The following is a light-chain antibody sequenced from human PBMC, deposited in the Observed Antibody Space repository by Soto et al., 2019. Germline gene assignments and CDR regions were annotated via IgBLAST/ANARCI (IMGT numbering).Light chain of an antibody. CDR2: NTN. J-gene: IGLJ3*02. Sequence: QTVVTQEPSFSVSPGGTVTLTCGLTSGSVSTRNYPSWHQQIPGQAPRTLIYNTNTRSSGVPDRFSGSILGNKAALTITGAQAADESDYYCALYVGSGIHWVFGGGTKLTVL. CDR1: SGSVSTRNY. CDR3: ALYVGSGIHWV. V-gene: IGLV8-61*01.